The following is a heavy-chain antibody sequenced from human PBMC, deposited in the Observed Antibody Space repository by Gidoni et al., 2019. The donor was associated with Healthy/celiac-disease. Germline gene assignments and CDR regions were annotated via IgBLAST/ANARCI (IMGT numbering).Heavy chain of an antibody. V-gene: IGHV3-21*01. D-gene: IGHD6-19*01. CDR1: GFTFSSYS. Sequence: EVQLVESGGGLVKPGGSLRLSCAASGFTFSSYSMNWVRQAPGKGLEWVSSISSSSSYIYYADSVKGRFTISRDNAKNSLYLQMNSLRAEDTAVYYCARSPWEYSSGWIFDYWGQGTLVTVSS. CDR2: ISSSSSYI. J-gene: IGHJ4*02. CDR3: ARSPWEYSSGWIFDY.